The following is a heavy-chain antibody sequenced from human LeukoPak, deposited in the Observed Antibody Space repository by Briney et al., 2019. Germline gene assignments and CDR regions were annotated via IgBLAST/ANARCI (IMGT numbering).Heavy chain of an antibody. CDR2: INGGGNTT. V-gene: IGHV3-23*01. CDR3: TKELHVAVAVADYYYFYMDV. J-gene: IGHJ6*03. D-gene: IGHD6-19*01. Sequence: GGSLRLSCAASGFAFSSFAMGWVRQSPGKGLEWLATINGGGNTTFYADSVKGRFTISRDNSKNTLYLHMDSLRPDDTAIYYCTKELHVAVAVADYYYFYMDVWGRGTAVTVSS. CDR1: GFAFSSFA.